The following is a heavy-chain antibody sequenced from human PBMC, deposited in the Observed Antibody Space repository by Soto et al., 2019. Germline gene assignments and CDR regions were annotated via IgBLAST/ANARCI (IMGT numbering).Heavy chain of an antibody. CDR3: ARPQYSGSYSLYFDY. Sequence: QVQLVESGGGVVQPGRSLRLSCAASGFTFSSYGMHWVRQAPGKGLEWVAVIWYDGSNKYYADSVKGRFTISRDNSKNTLYLQMNSLRAEDTAVYYCARPQYSGSYSLYFDYWGQGTLVTVSS. J-gene: IGHJ4*02. CDR2: IWYDGSNK. D-gene: IGHD1-26*01. V-gene: IGHV3-33*01. CDR1: GFTFSSYG.